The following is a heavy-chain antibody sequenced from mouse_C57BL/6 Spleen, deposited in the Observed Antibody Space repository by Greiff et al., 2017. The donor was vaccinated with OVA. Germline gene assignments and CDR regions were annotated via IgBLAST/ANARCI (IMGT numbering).Heavy chain of an antibody. CDR3: ARHEVTRFAY. Sequence: EVKLEESGGGLVKPGGSLKLSCAASGFTFSSYTMSWVRQTPEKRLEWVATISGGGGNTYYPDSVKGRFTISRDNAKNTLYLQMSSLRSEDTALYYCARHEVTRFAYWGQGTLVTVSA. J-gene: IGHJ3*01. V-gene: IGHV5-9*01. CDR2: ISGGGGNT. D-gene: IGHD2-2*01. CDR1: GFTFSSYT.